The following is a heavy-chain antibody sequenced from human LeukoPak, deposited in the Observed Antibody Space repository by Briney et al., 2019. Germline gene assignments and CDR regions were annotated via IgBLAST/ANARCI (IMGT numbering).Heavy chain of an antibody. Sequence: PGGSLRLSCAASGFTSSSYAMSWVRQAPGKGLEWVSAISGSGGSTYYADSVKGRFTISRDNSKNTLYLQMNSLRAEDTAVYYCARDTLIGSNTGMDYWGQGTLVTVSS. V-gene: IGHV3-23*01. CDR3: ARDTLIGSNTGMDY. J-gene: IGHJ4*02. CDR1: GFTSSSYA. CDR2: ISGSGGST. D-gene: IGHD2-15*01.